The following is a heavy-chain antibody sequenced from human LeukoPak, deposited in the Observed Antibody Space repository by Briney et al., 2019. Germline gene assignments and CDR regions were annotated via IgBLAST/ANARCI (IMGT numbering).Heavy chain of an antibody. CDR3: TRDRGTYNWFDP. CDR1: GFTFSGSA. V-gene: IGHV3-73*01. CDR2: IDKKDKGYATAT. D-gene: IGHD3-16*01. Sequence: GGSLRLSCAASGFTFSGSAIHWVRQSSGKGLEWVGQIDKKDKGYATATASAASVKGRFHIPRDDSINTAYLQMKSLKTDDTALYYCTRDRGTYNWFDPWGQGTLVTASS. J-gene: IGHJ5*02.